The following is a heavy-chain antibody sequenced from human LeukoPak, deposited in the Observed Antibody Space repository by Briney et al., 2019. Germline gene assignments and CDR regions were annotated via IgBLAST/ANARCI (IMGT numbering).Heavy chain of an antibody. CDR3: ARDQDWNDRGGLDY. CDR2: ISTSSIYI. CDR1: GFTFSSYT. Sequence: PGGSLRLSCAASGFTFSSYTMNWVRQAPGEGLEWVSSISTSSIYIYYTDSLKGRFTISRDNARNSLYLQMNSLKAEDTAVYYCARDQDWNDRGGLDYWGQGTLVTVSS. D-gene: IGHD1-1*01. J-gene: IGHJ4*02. V-gene: IGHV3-21*01.